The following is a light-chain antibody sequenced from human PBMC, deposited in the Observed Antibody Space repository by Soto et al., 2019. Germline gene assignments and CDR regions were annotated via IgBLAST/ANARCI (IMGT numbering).Light chain of an antibody. Sequence: EVLMTQSPASLSASPGERVTLSCRASQNIRSSLAWYQQRPGQAPRLLIYDASTRETGIPPRFSGGGSGTEFTVTISSLQSEDFETYCCLQDYNYTWTFGQGTKVDIK. CDR2: DAS. CDR1: QNIRSS. J-gene: IGKJ1*01. CDR3: LQDYNYTWT. V-gene: IGKV3-15*01.